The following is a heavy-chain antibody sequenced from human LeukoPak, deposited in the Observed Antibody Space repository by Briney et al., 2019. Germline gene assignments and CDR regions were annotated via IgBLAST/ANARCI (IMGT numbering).Heavy chain of an antibody. V-gene: IGHV3-15*01. J-gene: IGHJ4*02. CDR1: GFTFSNAW. CDR2: IKTKTDGGTT. Sequence: GGSLRLSCAASGFTFSNAWMSWVRQAPGKGLEWVGRIKTKTDGGTTDYAAPVKGRFTISRDDSKTTLYLQMNSLKTEDTAVYYCTTVNGDNFPDYWGQGTLVTVSS. CDR3: TTVNGDNFPDY. D-gene: IGHD4-23*01.